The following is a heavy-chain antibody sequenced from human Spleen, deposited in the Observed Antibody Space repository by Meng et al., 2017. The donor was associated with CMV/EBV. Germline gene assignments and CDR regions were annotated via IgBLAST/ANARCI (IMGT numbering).Heavy chain of an antibody. J-gene: IGHJ4*02. D-gene: IGHD3-10*01. V-gene: IGHV1-69*05. CDR3: AGGSANYYIPAFDS. CDR1: GGTFSSYS. Sequence: SVKVSCKASGGTFSSYSISWVRQDPGQGLEWMGGIVPIFGGPKYAQRFQGRVTISTDESANTAYMHLSNLRSEDTAIYFCAGGSANYYIPAFDSWGQGTLVTVSS. CDR2: IVPIFGGP.